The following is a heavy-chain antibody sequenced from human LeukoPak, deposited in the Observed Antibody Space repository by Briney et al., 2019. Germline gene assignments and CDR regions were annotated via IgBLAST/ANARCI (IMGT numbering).Heavy chain of an antibody. CDR2: IYHSGST. CDR3: ARSYSSSWYGWGTGNWFDP. J-gene: IGHJ5*02. Sequence: SETLSLTCAVSGYSISSGYYWGWIRQPPGKGLEWIGSIYHSGSTYYNPSLKSRVTISVDTSKNQFSLKLSSATAADTAVYYCARSYSSSWYGWGTGNWFDPWGQGTLVTVSS. D-gene: IGHD6-13*01. V-gene: IGHV4-38-2*01. CDR1: GYSISSGYY.